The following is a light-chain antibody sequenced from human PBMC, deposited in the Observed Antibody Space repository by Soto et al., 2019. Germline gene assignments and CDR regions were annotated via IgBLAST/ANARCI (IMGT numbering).Light chain of an antibody. Sequence: VLTQSPATLSLSPGERTTLSCRASQNIRGNELAWYQQKPGQPPRLLIYRGSSRAPGIPDTFSGRPSGTEFTRTISGLEPEDFAVYYCQDYGTSAPWTFGEGTRVEIK. CDR1: QNIRGNE. CDR2: RGS. V-gene: IGKV3-20*01. J-gene: IGKJ1*01. CDR3: QDYGTSAPWT.